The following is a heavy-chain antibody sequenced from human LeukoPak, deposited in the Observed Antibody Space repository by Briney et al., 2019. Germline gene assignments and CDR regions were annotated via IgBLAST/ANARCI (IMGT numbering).Heavy chain of an antibody. CDR2: ISGSGGST. V-gene: IGHV3-23*01. Sequence: GGSLRLSCAASGFTFSSYAMSWVRQAPGKGLEWVSAISGSGGSTYYADSVKGRFTISRDNSKNTLYLQMNSLRAEDTAVYDCAKARGDWLPNGGYYMDVWGKGTTVTVSS. CDR1: GFTFSSYA. D-gene: IGHD3/OR15-3a*01. J-gene: IGHJ6*03. CDR3: AKARGDWLPNGGYYMDV.